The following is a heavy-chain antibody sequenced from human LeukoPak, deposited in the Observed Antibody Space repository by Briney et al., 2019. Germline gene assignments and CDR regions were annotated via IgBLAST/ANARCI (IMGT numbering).Heavy chain of an antibody. CDR1: GLTFSSHV. CDR3: AKDHRRAGPTGNWFDP. CDR2: IKSKTDGGTT. D-gene: IGHD1-14*01. Sequence: GGSLRLSCAVSGLTFSSHVMHWVRQAPGKGLEWVGRIKSKTDGGTTDYAAPVKGRFTISRDDSKNTLYLQMNSLKTEDTAVYYCAKDHRRAGPTGNWFDPWGQGTLVTVSS. V-gene: IGHV3-15*01. J-gene: IGHJ5*02.